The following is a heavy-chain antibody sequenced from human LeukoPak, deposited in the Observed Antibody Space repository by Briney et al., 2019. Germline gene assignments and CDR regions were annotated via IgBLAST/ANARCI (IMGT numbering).Heavy chain of an antibody. V-gene: IGHV4-59*12. D-gene: IGHD3-10*01. CDR3: ARDRVNYFDY. Sequence: GSLRLSCAASGFTFSSYAMSWVRQAPGKGLEWIGYIYYSGSTNYNPSLKSRVTISVDTSKNQFSLKLSSVTAADTAVYYCARDRVNYFDYWGQGTLVTVSS. J-gene: IGHJ4*02. CDR1: GFTFSSYA. CDR2: IYYSGST.